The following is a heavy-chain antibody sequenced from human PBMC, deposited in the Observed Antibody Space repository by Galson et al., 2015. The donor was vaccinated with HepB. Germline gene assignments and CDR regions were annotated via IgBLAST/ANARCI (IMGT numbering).Heavy chain of an antibody. CDR2: ISSSRNYI. CDR3: ARRDIWTGYYAPYNWFDP. J-gene: IGHJ5*02. D-gene: IGHD3-9*01. V-gene: IGHV3-21*01. CDR1: GFTFSSYG. Sequence: SLRLSCAASGFTFSSYGMNWVRQAPGKGLEWVSYISSSRNYIYYADSVKGRFTISRDNAKNSLYLQMNSLRDEDTAMYYCARRDIWTGYYAPYNWFDPWGQGTLVTVSS.